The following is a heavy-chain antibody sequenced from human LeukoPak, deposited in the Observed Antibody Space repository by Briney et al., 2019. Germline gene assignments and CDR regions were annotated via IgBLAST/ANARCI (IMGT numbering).Heavy chain of an antibody. J-gene: IGHJ4*02. V-gene: IGHV3-23*01. Sequence: PGGSLRLSCAASGFTFSSYAMSWVRQAPGKGLEWVSVISGSGGNTYFADSVKGRFTISRDNSKNTLYLQMNSLRAEDTAVYYCAKEGSGGNTAMDHIDYWGQGTLVTVSS. CDR1: GFTFSSYA. CDR2: ISGSGGNT. D-gene: IGHD5-18*01. CDR3: AKEGSGGNTAMDHIDY.